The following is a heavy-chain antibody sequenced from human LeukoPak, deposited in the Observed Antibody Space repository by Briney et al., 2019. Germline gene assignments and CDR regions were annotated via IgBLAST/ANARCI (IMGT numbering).Heavy chain of an antibody. Sequence: ASVKVSCKVSGYILTELSMHWVRQAPGKGLEWMGGFDPEDGETIYAQKFQGRVTMTEDTSTDTAYMELSSLRSEDTAVYYCARVDGYSGYGLIDYWGQGTLVTVSS. V-gene: IGHV1-24*01. CDR3: ARVDGYSGYGLIDY. CDR2: FDPEDGET. CDR1: GYILTELS. D-gene: IGHD5-12*01. J-gene: IGHJ4*02.